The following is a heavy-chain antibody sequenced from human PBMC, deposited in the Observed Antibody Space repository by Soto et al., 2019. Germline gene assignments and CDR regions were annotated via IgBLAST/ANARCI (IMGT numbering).Heavy chain of an antibody. Sequence: ASVKVSCKASGYTFTSYGISWVRQAPGQGLEWMGWISAYNGNTNYAQKLQGRVTMTTDTSTSTAYMELRSLRSDDTAVYYCAREIVVVPAAPDAFDIWGQGTIVTVS. D-gene: IGHD2-2*01. V-gene: IGHV1-18*01. CDR1: GYTFTSYG. CDR2: ISAYNGNT. J-gene: IGHJ3*02. CDR3: AREIVVVPAAPDAFDI.